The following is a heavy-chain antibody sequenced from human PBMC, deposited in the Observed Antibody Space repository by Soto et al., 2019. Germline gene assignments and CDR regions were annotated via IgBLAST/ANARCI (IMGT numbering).Heavy chain of an antibody. CDR1: GYSFNTYW. CDR3: ARSVGPEYYFHY. J-gene: IGHJ4*02. V-gene: IGHV5-51*01. Sequence: GGSLKISCKGSGYSFNTYWIGWARPMPGKGLELMGIIYPGDSDTRYRPSFQGQVTISADKSVNTAYLQWSSLKASDTAMYYCARSVGPEYYFHYWGQGTQVTVSP. CDR2: IYPGDSDT.